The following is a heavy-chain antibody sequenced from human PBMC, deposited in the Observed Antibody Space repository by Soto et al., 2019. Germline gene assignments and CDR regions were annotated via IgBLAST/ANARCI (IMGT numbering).Heavy chain of an antibody. Sequence: GGSLRLSCVASGFTFITDSMNWGRQAPGKGLEWVAHISTSGATRYYADSVKGRFTISRDNAKTSLYLQMDSLRNEDTAVYYCARFFGSGFDYWGQGTLVTVSS. CDR1: GFTFITDS. D-gene: IGHD6-19*01. CDR3: ARFFGSGFDY. CDR2: ISTSGATR. J-gene: IGHJ4*02. V-gene: IGHV3-48*02.